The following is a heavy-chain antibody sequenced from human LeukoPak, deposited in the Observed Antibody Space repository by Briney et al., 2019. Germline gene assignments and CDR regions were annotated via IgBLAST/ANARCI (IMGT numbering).Heavy chain of an antibody. CDR2: ISAYNGNT. CDR3: ARDQVSYPDY. J-gene: IGHJ4*02. CDR1: GGTFSSYA. Sequence: GASVKVSCKASGGTFSSYAISWARQAPGQGLEWMGWISAYNGNTNYAQKLQGRVTMTTDTSTSTAYMELRSLRSDDTAVYYCARDQVSYPDYWGQGTLVTVSS. V-gene: IGHV1-18*01. D-gene: IGHD5-18*01.